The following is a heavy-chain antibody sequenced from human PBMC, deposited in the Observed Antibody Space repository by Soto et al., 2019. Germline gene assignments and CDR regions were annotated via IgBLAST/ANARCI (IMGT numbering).Heavy chain of an antibody. CDR3: ARLKPDCTNGVCWSYYYYGMDV. CDR1: GYSFTSYW. Sequence: GESLKISCKGSGYSFTSYWIGWVRQMPGKGLEWMGIIYPGDSDTRYSPSFQGQVTISADKSISTAYLQWSSLKASDTAMYYCARLKPDCTNGVCWSYYYYGMDVWGQGTTVTAP. D-gene: IGHD2-8*01. CDR2: IYPGDSDT. V-gene: IGHV5-51*01. J-gene: IGHJ6*02.